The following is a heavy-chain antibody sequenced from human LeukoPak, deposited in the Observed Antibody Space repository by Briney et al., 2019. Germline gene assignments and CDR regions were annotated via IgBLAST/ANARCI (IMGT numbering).Heavy chain of an antibody. CDR3: ARGATIFGVVSKNNWFDP. V-gene: IGHV4-38-2*02. Sequence: SETLSLTCTVSDYSISSGYYWGWIRQPPGKGLEWIGSIYHSGSTYYNPSLKSRVTISVDTSKNQFSLKLSSVTAADTAVYYCARGATIFGVVSKNNWFDPWGQGTLVTVSS. CDR2: IYHSGST. D-gene: IGHD3-3*01. J-gene: IGHJ5*02. CDR1: DYSISSGYY.